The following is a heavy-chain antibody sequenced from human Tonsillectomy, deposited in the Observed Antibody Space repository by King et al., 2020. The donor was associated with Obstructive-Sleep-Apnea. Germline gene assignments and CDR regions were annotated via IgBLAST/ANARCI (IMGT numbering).Heavy chain of an antibody. V-gene: IGHV3-7*01. CDR2: IKQDGGAK. CDR3: ARDRPRDDYGDLHEVY. D-gene: IGHD4-17*01. Sequence: VQLVESGGGLVQPGGSLRLSCTVSGFTFSNYWMTWVRQAPGKGLEWVANIKQDGGAKYYVDSVKGRFTISRDNAKNSLYLQMNSLRAEDTAVYYCARDRPRDDYGDLHEVYWGQGTLVTVSS. CDR1: GFTFSNYW. J-gene: IGHJ4*02.